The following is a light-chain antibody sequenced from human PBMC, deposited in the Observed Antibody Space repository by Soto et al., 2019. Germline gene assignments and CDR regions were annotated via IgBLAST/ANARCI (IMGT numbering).Light chain of an antibody. CDR1: QSVSSN. CDR2: GAS. Sequence: EIVLTQSPATLSVSPGERATLSCRASQSVSSNLAWYQQKPGQAPRLLIFGASIRDTGIPDRFSGSGSGTDFTLTISRLEPEDFAVYYCQQYDTSPAWTFGQGTKVDIK. V-gene: IGKV3-20*01. CDR3: QQYDTSPAWT. J-gene: IGKJ1*01.